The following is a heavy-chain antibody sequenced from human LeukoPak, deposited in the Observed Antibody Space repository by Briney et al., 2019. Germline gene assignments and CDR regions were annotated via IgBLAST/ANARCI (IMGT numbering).Heavy chain of an antibody. CDR1: GGSFSDYC. V-gene: IGHV4-34*01. D-gene: IGHD6-19*01. CDR3: ARTIAVTSTPVWFDP. J-gene: IGHJ5*02. CDR2: INHSGNT. Sequence: SETLSLTCAVYGGSFSDYCWSWIRQPPGKGLEWIGEINHSGNTNYNPSLKSRVTISVDTSKSQFSLMLSSVTAADTAVYYCARTIAVTSTPVWFDPWGQGTLVPVSS.